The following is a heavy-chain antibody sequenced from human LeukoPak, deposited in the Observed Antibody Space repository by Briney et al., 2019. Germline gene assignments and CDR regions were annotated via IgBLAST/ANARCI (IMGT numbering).Heavy chain of an antibody. CDR1: GISLNNYW. CDR2: VNSDGSST. CDR3: ATGLGHYYDY. V-gene: IGHV3-74*01. Sequence: QPGGSLRLSCAASGISLNNYWMHWVRQAPGKGLVWVSRVNSDGSSTVYADSVKGRFTISRDNARTKVYLQMSSLRLDNTATYYCATGLGHYYDYWGQGSLVTVSS. J-gene: IGHJ4*02. D-gene: IGHD3-22*01.